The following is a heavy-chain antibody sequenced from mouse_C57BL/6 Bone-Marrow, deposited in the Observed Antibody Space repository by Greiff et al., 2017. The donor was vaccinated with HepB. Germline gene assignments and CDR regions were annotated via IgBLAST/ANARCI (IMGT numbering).Heavy chain of an antibody. J-gene: IGHJ2*01. V-gene: IGHV1-64*01. Sequence: VQLQQPGAELVKPGASVKLSCKASGYTFTSYWMHWVKQRPGQGLEWIGMIHPNSGSTNYNEKFKSKATLTVDKSASTAYMQLSSLTSEDSAVYYCASEGTGTPFDYWGQGTTLTVSS. CDR3: ASEGTGTPFDY. CDR1: GYTFTSYW. D-gene: IGHD4-1*01. CDR2: IHPNSGST.